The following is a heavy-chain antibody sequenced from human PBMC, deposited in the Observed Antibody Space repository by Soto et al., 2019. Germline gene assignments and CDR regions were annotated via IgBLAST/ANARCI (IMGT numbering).Heavy chain of an antibody. CDR2: IDPSDSYT. Sequence: PGESLKISCKGSGYSFTSYWISWVRQMPGKGLEWMGRIDPSDSYTNYNPSFQGHVTISADKSISTAYLQWSSLKASDTAMYYCARPDCSSTSCYGFGYYGMDVWGQGTTVTVSS. CDR3: ARPDCSSTSCYGFGYYGMDV. V-gene: IGHV5-10-1*01. CDR1: GYSFTSYW. D-gene: IGHD2-2*01. J-gene: IGHJ6*02.